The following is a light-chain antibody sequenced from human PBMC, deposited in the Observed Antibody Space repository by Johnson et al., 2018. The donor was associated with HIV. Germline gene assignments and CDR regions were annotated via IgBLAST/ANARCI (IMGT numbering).Light chain of an antibody. CDR2: DNN. V-gene: IGLV1-51*01. CDR3: GTWDTSLSARYC. CDR1: GSNIGNNY. Sequence: QSVLTQPPSVSAAPGQKVTISCSGSGSNIGNNYVSWYQQLPGTAPKLLIYDNNKRPSRIPDRFSGSKSGTSATLGITGLQTGDEADYYCGTWDTSLSARYCFGSGTKVTVL. J-gene: IGLJ1*01.